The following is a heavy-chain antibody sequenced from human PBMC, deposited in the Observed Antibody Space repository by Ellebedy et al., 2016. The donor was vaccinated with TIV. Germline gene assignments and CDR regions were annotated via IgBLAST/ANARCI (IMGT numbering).Heavy chain of an antibody. CDR3: AREAGTSGWYSGFQH. CDR2: ISGNGRNT. Sequence: ETLSLTCIVSGGSISSSGYYWTWVRQAPGKGLEWVSAISGNGRNTHYADSLKDRFTVSRDNSKNTLYLQVDSLRAEDTAVYYCAREAGTSGWYSGFQHWGQGTLVTVSS. J-gene: IGHJ1*01. CDR1: GGSISSSGYY. V-gene: IGHV3-23*01. D-gene: IGHD6-19*01.